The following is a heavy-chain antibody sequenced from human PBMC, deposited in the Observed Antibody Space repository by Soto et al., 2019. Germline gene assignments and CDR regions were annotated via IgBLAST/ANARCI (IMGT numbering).Heavy chain of an antibody. J-gene: IGHJ6*02. CDR1: GFTFSSYA. CDR3: ARDSEGMDV. Sequence: QVQLVESGGGVVQPGRSLRLSCAACGFTFSSYAMHWVRQAPGKGLEWVAVISYDGSNKYYADSVKGRFTISRDNSKNTLYLQMNSLRAEDTAVYYCARDSEGMDVWGQGTTVTVSS. CDR2: ISYDGSNK. V-gene: IGHV3-30-3*01.